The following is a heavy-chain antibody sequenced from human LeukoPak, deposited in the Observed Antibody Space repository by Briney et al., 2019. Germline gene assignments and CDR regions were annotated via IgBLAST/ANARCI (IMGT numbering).Heavy chain of an antibody. CDR3: ASDHPTGITMVRGVIKSGGY. CDR2: ISGSGGST. J-gene: IGHJ4*02. V-gene: IGHV3-23*01. CDR1: GFTFSSYA. D-gene: IGHD3-10*01. Sequence: GGSLRLSCAASGFTFSSYAMSWVRQAPGKGLEWVSAISGSGGSTYYADSVKGRFTISRDNSKNTLYLQMNSLRDEDTAVYYCASDHPTGITMVRGVIKSGGYWGQGTLVTVSS.